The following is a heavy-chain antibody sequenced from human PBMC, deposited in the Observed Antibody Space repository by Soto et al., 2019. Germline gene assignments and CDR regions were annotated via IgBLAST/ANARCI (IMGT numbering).Heavy chain of an antibody. Sequence: SETLSLTCAFYGLSFSGYDWSWIRQPPGKGLEWIGEINHSGSTNYNPSLKSRVTISVDTSKNQFSLKLSSVTAADTAVYYCERGTTYSYGYFQYWGQGTLVTVSS. CDR1: GLSFSGYD. V-gene: IGHV4-34*01. J-gene: IGHJ4*02. CDR3: ERGTTYSYGYFQY. CDR2: INHSGST. D-gene: IGHD5-18*01.